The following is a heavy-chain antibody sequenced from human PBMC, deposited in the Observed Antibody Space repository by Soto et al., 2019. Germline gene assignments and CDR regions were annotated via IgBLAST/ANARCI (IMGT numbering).Heavy chain of an antibody. D-gene: IGHD6-6*01. V-gene: IGHV1-2*02. CDR2: INPNSGGT. CDR1: GYTFTGYY. CDR3: ARTDGIGSSSVRIAY. Sequence: ASVKVSCQASGYTFTGYYMHWVRQAPGQGLEWMGWINPNSGGTNYAQKFQGRVTMTRDPSISTAYMELSRRRSDDTAVYCCARTDGIGSSSVRIAYWGQGTRVTGS. J-gene: IGHJ4*02.